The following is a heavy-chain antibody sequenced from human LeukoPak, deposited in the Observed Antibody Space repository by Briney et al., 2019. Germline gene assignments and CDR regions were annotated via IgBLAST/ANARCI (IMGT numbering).Heavy chain of an antibody. V-gene: IGHV4-39*01. D-gene: IGHD3-10*01. CDR1: GVSISISNYY. CDR2: IYHTGNT. Sequence: SETLSLTCTVSGVSISISNYYRGWIRQPPGKGLEWIVGIYHTGNTHYNPALKSQVTISVDTSKNQPSLRLNSVTAADTALHYCILGGKLDYWGQGILVTVSS. CDR3: ILGGKLDY. J-gene: IGHJ4*02.